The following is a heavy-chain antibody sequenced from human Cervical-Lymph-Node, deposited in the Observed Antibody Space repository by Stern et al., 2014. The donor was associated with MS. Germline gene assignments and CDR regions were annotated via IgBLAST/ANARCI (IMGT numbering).Heavy chain of an antibody. V-gene: IGHV3-53*01. CDR2: ITNVGSP. D-gene: IGHD1-1*01. CDR3: ARDTSSPERSDW. CDR1: GFTVSRDY. Sequence: VQLVQSGGGVIQPGGSLRLSCTASGFTVSRDYMTWVRQAPGKGLEWVSLITNVGSPFYTDPVKGRFTISRDDSKNTVYLHMTSLRAEDTAMYYCARDTSSPERSDWWGQGTLVTVSS. J-gene: IGHJ4*02.